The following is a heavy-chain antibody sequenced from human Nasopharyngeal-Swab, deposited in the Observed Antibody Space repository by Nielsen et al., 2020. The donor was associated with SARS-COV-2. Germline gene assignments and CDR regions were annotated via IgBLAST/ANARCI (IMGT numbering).Heavy chain of an antibody. Sequence: GESLKISCAASGFTFSTFGMHWVRQAPGKGLEWVAVIWYDGSNKYYADSVKGRFTISRDNSKNTLYLQMNSLRAEDTAVYYCAREDIVAVPAGSYYGMDVWGQGTTVTVSS. CDR2: IWYDGSNK. CDR1: GFTFSTFG. J-gene: IGHJ6*02. D-gene: IGHD2-2*01. V-gene: IGHV3-33*01. CDR3: AREDIVAVPAGSYYGMDV.